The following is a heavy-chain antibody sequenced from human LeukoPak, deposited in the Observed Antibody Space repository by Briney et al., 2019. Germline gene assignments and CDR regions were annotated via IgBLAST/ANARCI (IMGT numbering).Heavy chain of an antibody. J-gene: IGHJ5*02. V-gene: IGHV1-69*01. CDR3: ARDLGYCSSTSCYGDSEWFDP. Sequence: SVKVSCKASGATFSSYAISWVRQAPGQGLEWMGGIIPIFGTANYAQKFQGRVTITADESTSTAYMELSSLRSEDTAVYYCARDLGYCSSTSCYGDSEWFDPWGQGTLVTVSS. CDR1: GATFSSYA. CDR2: IIPIFGTA. D-gene: IGHD2-2*01.